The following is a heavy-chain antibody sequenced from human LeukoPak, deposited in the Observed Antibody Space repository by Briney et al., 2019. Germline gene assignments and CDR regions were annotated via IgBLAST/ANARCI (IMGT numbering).Heavy chain of an antibody. CDR3: ARDVGKPYYYYMDV. Sequence: GSLRLSCAASGFTFSSYAMHWVRQAPGKGLEWVAVISYDGSNKYYADSVKGRFTISRDNSKNTLYLQMNSLRAEDTAVYYCARDVGKPYYYYMDVWGKGTTVTVSS. J-gene: IGHJ6*03. CDR2: ISYDGSNK. V-gene: IGHV3-30-3*01. D-gene: IGHD2-15*01. CDR1: GFTFSSYA.